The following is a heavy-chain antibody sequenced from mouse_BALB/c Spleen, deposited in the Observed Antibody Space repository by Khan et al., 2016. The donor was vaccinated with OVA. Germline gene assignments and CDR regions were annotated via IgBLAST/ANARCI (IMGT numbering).Heavy chain of an antibody. CDR3: AKDRGYYAVDY. CDR2: IWGDGNT. Sequence: QVHVKQSGPGLVAPSQSLSITCTVSGFSLTSYGVSWVRQPPGKGLEWLGVIWGDGNTNFHSALRSRLSISKDNSKSQVFLKLNSLQTDDTATYYCAKDRGYYAVDYWGQGTSVTVSS. V-gene: IGHV2-3*01. J-gene: IGHJ4*01. CDR1: GFSLTSYG.